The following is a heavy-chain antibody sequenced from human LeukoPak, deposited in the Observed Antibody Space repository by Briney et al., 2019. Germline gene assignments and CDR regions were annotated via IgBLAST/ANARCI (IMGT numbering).Heavy chain of an antibody. J-gene: IGHJ4*02. CDR2: ISFDGVNK. Sequence: GGSLRLPCATSGFTFSKYGMHWVRQAPGKGLEWVAVISFDGVNKYYADSVKGRFTISRDNSENTLWLQLNSLRAEDTALYYCAKGLKISGWYYFEYWGQGTLVTVSS. CDR1: GFTFSKYG. V-gene: IGHV3-30*18. CDR3: AKGLKISGWYYFEY. D-gene: IGHD6-19*01.